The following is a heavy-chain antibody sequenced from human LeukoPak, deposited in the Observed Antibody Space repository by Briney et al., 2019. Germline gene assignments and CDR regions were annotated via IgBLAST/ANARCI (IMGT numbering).Heavy chain of an antibody. Sequence: SQTLSLTCTVSGGSISSGSYYWSWIRQPVGKGLEWIGRIYPGGSTNYNPSLKSRGTISVDTSKNQFSLKLSSVTAADTAVYYCARATALANGYYYMDVWGKGTTVTVSS. D-gene: IGHD5-18*01. CDR3: ARATALANGYYYMDV. CDR1: GGSISSGSYY. V-gene: IGHV4-61*02. CDR2: IYPGGST. J-gene: IGHJ6*03.